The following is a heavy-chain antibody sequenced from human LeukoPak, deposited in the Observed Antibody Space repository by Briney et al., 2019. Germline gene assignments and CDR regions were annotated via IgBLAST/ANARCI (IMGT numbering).Heavy chain of an antibody. D-gene: IGHD2-15*01. CDR1: AFSFSDYW. J-gene: IGHJ4*02. Sequence: PGGSLRLSCAASAFSFSDYWMNWVRQAPGKGLEWVSYITSSGRTRYYADSVKGRFTLSRDNAKNSLYLQMNSLRAEDTAIYYCARESPHCSGVSCFFDYWGQGTLVTVSS. V-gene: IGHV3-48*04. CDR3: ARESPHCSGVSCFFDY. CDR2: ITSSGRTR.